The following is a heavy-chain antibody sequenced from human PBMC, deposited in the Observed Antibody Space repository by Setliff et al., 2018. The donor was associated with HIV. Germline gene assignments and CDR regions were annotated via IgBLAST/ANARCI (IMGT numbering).Heavy chain of an antibody. V-gene: IGHV4-38-2*02. J-gene: IGHJ4*02. D-gene: IGHD5-18*01. CDR2: IYHSGST. Sequence: TLSLTCTVSGYSISSGYYWGWIRQPPGKGLEWIGSIYHSGSTYYNPSLKSRVTISVDTSKNQFSLKLSSVTAADTAVYYCARLRRIQLWSFDYWGRGTLVTVSS. CDR1: GYSISSGYY. CDR3: ARLRRIQLWSFDY.